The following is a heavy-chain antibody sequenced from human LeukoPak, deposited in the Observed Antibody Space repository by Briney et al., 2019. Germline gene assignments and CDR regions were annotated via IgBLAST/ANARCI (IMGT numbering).Heavy chain of an antibody. V-gene: IGHV3-7*01. CDR1: GFTFSSCW. Sequence: GGSLRLSCAASGFTFSSCWMTWVRQAPGKGLEWVANIKEDGSKKNYVDSVKGRFTISRDNAENTLYLQMNSLRAEDTAVYFCARGNAHAFDIWGQGTMVTVSS. D-gene: IGHD1-1*01. CDR2: IKEDGSKK. CDR3: ARGNAHAFDI. J-gene: IGHJ3*02.